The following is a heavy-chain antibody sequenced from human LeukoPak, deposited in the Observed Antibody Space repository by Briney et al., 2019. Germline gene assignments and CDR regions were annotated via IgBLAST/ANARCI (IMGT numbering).Heavy chain of an antibody. J-gene: IGHJ5*02. V-gene: IGHV4-39*07. CDR3: ARSRERGNNWFDP. D-gene: IGHD1-1*01. CDR2: IYYSGST. CDR1: GGSISSSSYY. Sequence: PSETLSLTCTVSGGSISSSSYYWGWIRQPPGKGLEWIGSIYYSGSTYYNPSLKSRVTISVDTSKNQFSLKLSSVTAADTAVYYCARSRERGNNWFDPWGQGTLVTVSS.